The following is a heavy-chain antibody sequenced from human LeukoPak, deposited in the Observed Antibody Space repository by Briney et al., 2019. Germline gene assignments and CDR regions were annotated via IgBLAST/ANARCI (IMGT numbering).Heavy chain of an antibody. CDR2: ISSSSSTI. Sequence: GGSLRLSCAASGFIFRSYSMNWVRQAPGKGLEWVSYISSSSSTIYYADSVKGRFTISRDNAKNSLYLQMNSLRAEDTAVYYCARTTESHSWRTRYYSYYMDVWGKGTTVTVSS. CDR3: ARTTESHSWRTRYYSYYMDV. J-gene: IGHJ6*03. V-gene: IGHV3-48*01. D-gene: IGHD6-13*01. CDR1: GFIFRSYS.